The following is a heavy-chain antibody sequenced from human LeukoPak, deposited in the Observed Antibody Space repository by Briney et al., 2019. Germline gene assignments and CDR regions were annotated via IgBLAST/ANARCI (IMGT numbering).Heavy chain of an antibody. V-gene: IGHV4-30-4*01. CDR2: IYYSGST. D-gene: IGHD5-12*01. CDR1: GGSISSGDYY. Sequence: SQTLSLTCTVSGGSISSGDYYWSWIRQPPGKGLEWIGYIYYSGSTYYNPSLKSRLTISVDTSKNQFSLNLSSVTAADTAVYYCARSSSGGRGNQLFDYWGQGTLVTVSS. CDR3: ARSSSGGRGNQLFDY. J-gene: IGHJ4*02.